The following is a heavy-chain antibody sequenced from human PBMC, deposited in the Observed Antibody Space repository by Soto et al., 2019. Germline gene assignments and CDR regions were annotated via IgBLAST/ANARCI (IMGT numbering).Heavy chain of an antibody. CDR3: ARCDYSEHTGIFEN. Sequence: QVHLVQSGGELKKPGASVKVSCKASGYSFSDFGITWVRQAPGQGLEWMGWISGKNGNTNYAQKVQGRVTLTADTSTTTAYTEMRTITSEESGPYYCARCDYSEHTGIFENWGQGPPVSVS. CDR2: ISGKNGNT. CDR1: GYSFSDFG. D-gene: IGHD3-3*02. J-gene: IGHJ1*01. V-gene: IGHV1-18*04.